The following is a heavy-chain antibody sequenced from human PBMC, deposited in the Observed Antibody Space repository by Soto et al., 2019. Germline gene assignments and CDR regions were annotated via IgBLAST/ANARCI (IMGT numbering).Heavy chain of an antibody. D-gene: IGHD2-2*01. Sequence: GSLRLSCAASRFTFGSSYVSWVRQAPGKGLEWVSVIYTGDTPYYADSVKGRFTISRDNSKNTLYLQMNSLRVEDTAVYYCTRALMDVVPPADDLFDPWGQGILVTVPS. CDR3: TRALMDVVPPADDLFDP. CDR2: IYTGDTP. J-gene: IGHJ5*02. V-gene: IGHV3-53*01. CDR1: RFTFGSSY.